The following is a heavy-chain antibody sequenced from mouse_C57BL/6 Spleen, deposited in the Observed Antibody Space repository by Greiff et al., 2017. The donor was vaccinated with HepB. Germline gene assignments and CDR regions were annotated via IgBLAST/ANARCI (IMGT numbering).Heavy chain of an antibody. J-gene: IGHJ3*01. CDR1: GFSLTSYG. V-gene: IGHV2-5*01. D-gene: IGHD2-4*01. CDR2: IWRGGST. Sequence: QVQLKESGPGLVQPSQSLSITCTVSGFSLTSYGVHWVRQSPGKGLEWLGVIWRGGSTDYNAAFMSRLSITKDNSKSQVFFKMNSLQADDTAIYYCAKIVDDYDEKFAYWGQGTLVTVSA. CDR3: AKIVDDYDEKFAY.